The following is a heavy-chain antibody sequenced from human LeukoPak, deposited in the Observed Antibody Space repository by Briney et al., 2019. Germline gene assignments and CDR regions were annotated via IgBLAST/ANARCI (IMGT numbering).Heavy chain of an antibody. J-gene: IGHJ4*02. CDR1: GGSISSYY. V-gene: IGHV4-59*01. D-gene: IGHD6-19*01. CDR2: IYYSGST. CDR3: ARVPRSGWFPFDY. Sequence: SETLSLTCTVSGGSISSYYWSWIRQPPGKGLEWIGYIYYSGSTNYNPSLESRVTISVDTSKNQFSLKLSSVTAADTAVYYCARVPRSGWFPFDYWGQGTLVTVSS.